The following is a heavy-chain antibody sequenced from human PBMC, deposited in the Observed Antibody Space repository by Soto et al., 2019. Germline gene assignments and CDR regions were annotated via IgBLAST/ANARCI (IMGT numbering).Heavy chain of an antibody. D-gene: IGHD4-17*01. V-gene: IGHV1-69*08. CDR2: IIPILGTT. J-gene: IGHJ6*02. CDR3: ARDNGDKTYYSYGMHV. Sequence: QVQLVQSGAEVKKPGSSVKVSCKVSGNTFSSYTISWVRQAPGQRLEWMGRIIPILGTTKYAQKFQGRVTITADKSTSTAYMELSSLTSDDTAVYYCARDNGDKTYYSYGMHVWGLGTTVTVSS. CDR1: GNTFSSYT.